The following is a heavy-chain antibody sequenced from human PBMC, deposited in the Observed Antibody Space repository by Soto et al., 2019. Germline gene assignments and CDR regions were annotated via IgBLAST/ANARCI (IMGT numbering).Heavy chain of an antibody. J-gene: IGHJ4*02. CDR3: ARVYSGSYSDS. CDR1: GGSIRSNNR. V-gene: IGHV4-4*02. Sequence: SETLSLTCAVSGGSIRSNNRWSWVRQPPGKGLEWIGEIFHSGSTNYNPSLKTRFTISVDKSKNQFSLKLSSVTAADTAVYYCARVYSGSYSDSWGQGTLVTVSS. D-gene: IGHD1-26*01. CDR2: IFHSGST.